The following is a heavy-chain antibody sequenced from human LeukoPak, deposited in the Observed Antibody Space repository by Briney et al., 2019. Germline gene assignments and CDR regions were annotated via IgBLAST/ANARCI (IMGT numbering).Heavy chain of an antibody. CDR3: AKWSGYDFWSGYYTFDY. CDR2: ISWNSGSI. CDR1: GFTFDDYA. Sequence: GGSLRLSCAASGFTFDDYAMHWVRQAPGKGLEWVSGISWNSGSIGYADSVKGRFTISRDNSKNTLYLQMNSLRAEDTAVYYCAKWSGYDFWSGYYTFDYWGQGTLVTVSS. J-gene: IGHJ4*02. V-gene: IGHV3-9*01. D-gene: IGHD3-3*01.